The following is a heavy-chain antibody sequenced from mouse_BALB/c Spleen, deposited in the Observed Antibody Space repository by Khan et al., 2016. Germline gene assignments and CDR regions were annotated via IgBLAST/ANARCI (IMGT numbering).Heavy chain of an antibody. V-gene: IGHV14-1*02. CDR3: ARPYYGNYAWFAY. CDR1: GFNIKDYY. Sequence: VQLQQSGAELVRPGALVKLSCKASGFNIKDYYMHWVKQRPEQGLEWIGWIDPENGNTIYDPKFQGKASITADTSSNTAYLQLSSLTSEDTAVSYYARPYYGNYAWFAYWGQGTLVTVSA. J-gene: IGHJ3*01. CDR2: IDPENGNT. D-gene: IGHD2-10*01.